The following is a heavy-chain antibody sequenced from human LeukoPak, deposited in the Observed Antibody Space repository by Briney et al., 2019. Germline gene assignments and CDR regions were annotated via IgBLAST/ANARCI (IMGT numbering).Heavy chain of an antibody. J-gene: IGHJ4*02. V-gene: IGHV3-30*18. D-gene: IGHD6-6*01. CDR3: AKDPEEYSSSSDY. Sequence: GALRLSCAASGFTFSSYGMHWVRQAPGKGLEWVAVISYDGSNKYYADSVKGRFTISRDNSKNTLYLQMNSLRAEDTAVYYCAKDPEEYSSSSDYWGQGTLVTVSS. CDR2: ISYDGSNK. CDR1: GFTFSSYG.